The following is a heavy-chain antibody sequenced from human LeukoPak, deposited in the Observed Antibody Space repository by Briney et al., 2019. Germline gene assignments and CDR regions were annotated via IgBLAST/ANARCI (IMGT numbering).Heavy chain of an antibody. V-gene: IGHV1-18*01. Sequence: GASVKVSCKASGYTFTSYGINWVRQAPGQGLEWMGWISAGNGNTKYSQNFQGRVTFISNTSATTAFMELSSLRSEDAAVYYCARDSGSGNNDYWGQGTLVTVSS. CDR2: ISAGNGNT. CDR3: ARDSGSGNNDY. CDR1: GYTFTSYG. J-gene: IGHJ4*02. D-gene: IGHD1-26*01.